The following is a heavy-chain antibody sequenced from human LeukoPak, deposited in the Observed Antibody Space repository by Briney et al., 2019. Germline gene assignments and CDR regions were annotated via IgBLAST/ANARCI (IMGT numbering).Heavy chain of an antibody. CDR1: GGTFSSYA. CDR3: ASRREYCSSTSCSLSGYYGMDV. Sequence: SVKVSCKASGGTFSSYAISWVRQAPGQGLEWMGRIIPILGIANYAQKFQGRVTITADKSTSTAYMELSSLRSEDTAVYYCASRREYCSSTSCSLSGYYGMDVWGQGTTVTVSS. D-gene: IGHD2-2*01. J-gene: IGHJ6*02. CDR2: IIPILGIA. V-gene: IGHV1-69*04.